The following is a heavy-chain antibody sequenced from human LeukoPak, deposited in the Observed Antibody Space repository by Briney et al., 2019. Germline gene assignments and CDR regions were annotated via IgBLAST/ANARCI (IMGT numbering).Heavy chain of an antibody. D-gene: IGHD3-10*01. V-gene: IGHV3-7*01. CDR3: ARGGSWFAP. CDR2: IKEDGSEK. J-gene: IGHJ5*02. CDR1: GFTFSVYW. Sequence: GGSPRLSGVASGFTFSVYWMSWVRQAPGKGLEWVANIKEDGSEKYYVDSVKGRFTISRDNAKNSLYLQMSSLRAEDTAVYYCARGGSWFAPWGQGTLVTVSS.